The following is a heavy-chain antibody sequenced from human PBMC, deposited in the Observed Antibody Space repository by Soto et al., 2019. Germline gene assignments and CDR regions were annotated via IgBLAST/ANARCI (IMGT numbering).Heavy chain of an antibody. V-gene: IGHV3-30*18. CDR3: AKDGVGATEFDY. Sequence: QVQLVESGGGVVQPGRSLRLSCAASGFTFSSYGMHWVRQAPGKGLEWVAVISYDGSNKYYADSVKGRFTISRDNSKNTLYLQMNSLRAEDTAVYYCAKDGVGATEFDYWGQGTLVTVSS. D-gene: IGHD1-26*01. J-gene: IGHJ4*02. CDR1: GFTFSSYG. CDR2: ISYDGSNK.